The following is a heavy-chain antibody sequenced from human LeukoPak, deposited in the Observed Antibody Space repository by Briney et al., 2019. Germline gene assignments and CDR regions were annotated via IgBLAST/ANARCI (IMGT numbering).Heavy chain of an antibody. CDR1: GGSFTSYY. CDR3: ARVLWFFDV. Sequence: PSETLSLTCTVSGGSFTSYYWSWIRQPPGRGLEWIGYIYYTGSTDYNPSLKSRVTISVDTSKNQFSLKLSSVTAADTAAYYCARVLWFFDVWGRGALVTVSS. CDR2: IYYTGST. V-gene: IGHV4-59*01. J-gene: IGHJ2*01.